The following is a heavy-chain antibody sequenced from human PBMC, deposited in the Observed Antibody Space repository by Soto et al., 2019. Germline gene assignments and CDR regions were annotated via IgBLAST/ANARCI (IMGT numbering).Heavy chain of an antibody. CDR2: LYYSGST. V-gene: IGHV4-61*01. J-gene: IGHJ6*02. D-gene: IGHD3-16*01. Sequence: SLTCTVSVGSVMTDNPSWSWIRQPPWKGLEWIGYLYYSGSTNYNPSLKNRVTISIDTSKNQFSLNLNSLTAADAAVYHHPRPATQPRYGGYYSALDVWGQEIPLTV. CDR3: PRPATQPRYGGYYSALDV. CDR1: VGSVMTDNPS.